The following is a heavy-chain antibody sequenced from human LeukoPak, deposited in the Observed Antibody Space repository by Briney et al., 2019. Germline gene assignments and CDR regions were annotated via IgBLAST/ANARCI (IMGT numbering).Heavy chain of an antibody. J-gene: IGHJ4*02. CDR1: GFTFSSYA. CDR2: ISGSGGST. D-gene: IGHD6-6*01. CDR3: ARGSGLGRYSSSSATFDY. V-gene: IGHV3-23*01. Sequence: PGGSLRLSCAASGFTFSSYAMSWVRQAPGKGLEWVSAISGSGGSTYYADSVKGRFTISRDNSKNTLYLQMNSLRAEDTAVYYCARGSGLGRYSSSSATFDYWGQGTLVTVSS.